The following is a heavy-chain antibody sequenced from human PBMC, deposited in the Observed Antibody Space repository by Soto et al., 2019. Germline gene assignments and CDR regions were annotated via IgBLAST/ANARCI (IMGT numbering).Heavy chain of an antibody. CDR2: ISSSSSYI. Sequence: GGSLRLSCAASGFTFSSYSMNWVRQALGKGLEWVSSISSSSSYIYYADSVKGRFTISRDNAKNSLYLQMNSLRAEDTAVYYCAREWSYGDFTPYYYYYGMDVWGQGTTVTVFS. V-gene: IGHV3-21*01. CDR1: GFTFSSYS. D-gene: IGHD4-17*01. CDR3: AREWSYGDFTPYYYYYGMDV. J-gene: IGHJ6*02.